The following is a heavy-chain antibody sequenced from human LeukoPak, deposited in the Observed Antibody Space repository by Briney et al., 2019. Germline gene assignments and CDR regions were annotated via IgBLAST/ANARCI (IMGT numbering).Heavy chain of an antibody. CDR2: INEDGTEK. CDR3: ARVVYGGNSEFGY. Sequence: GGSLRLSCAATGFIFNKSWMSWVRHAPGKGLEWVATINEDGTEKYYVDSVKGRFSISRDNARASIYVQMNSLRVEDTAVYYCARVVYGGNSEFGYWGQGTLVTVSS. J-gene: IGHJ4*02. CDR1: GFIFNKSW. D-gene: IGHD4-23*01. V-gene: IGHV3-7*01.